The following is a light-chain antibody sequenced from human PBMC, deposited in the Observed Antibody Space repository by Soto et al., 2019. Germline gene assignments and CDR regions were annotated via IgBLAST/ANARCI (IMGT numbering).Light chain of an antibody. V-gene: IGLV2-14*01. J-gene: IGLJ2*01. Sequence: QSALTQPASVSGSPGQSITISCTGTSSDVGGYNYVSWYQQHPGKAPKLMIYDVSNRPSGVSNRFSGSKSGNTASLTISGFQAEDEADYYCSSYTSSRSVVFGGGTKVTVL. CDR2: DVS. CDR3: SSYTSSRSVV. CDR1: SSDVGGYNY.